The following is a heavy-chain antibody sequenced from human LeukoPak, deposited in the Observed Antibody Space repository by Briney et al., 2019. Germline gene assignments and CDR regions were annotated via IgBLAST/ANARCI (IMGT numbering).Heavy chain of an antibody. D-gene: IGHD1-26*01. Sequence: PGGSLRLSCAASRLTVSSNYMNWVRQAPGKGLEWVSVIYSGGSTYYADSVKGRFTISRDNAKNSLYLQMNSLRAEDTAVYYCAREEYSGSYYFDYWGQGTLVTVSS. J-gene: IGHJ4*02. CDR1: RLTVSSNY. CDR3: AREEYSGSYYFDY. V-gene: IGHV3-53*01. CDR2: IYSGGST.